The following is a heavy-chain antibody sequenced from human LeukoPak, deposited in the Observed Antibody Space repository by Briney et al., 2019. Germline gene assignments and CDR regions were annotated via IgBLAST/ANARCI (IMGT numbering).Heavy chain of an antibody. V-gene: IGHV3-23*01. CDR3: AKSGLSGGYSYGYVPPNFDY. CDR1: GFTFSSYA. CDR2: ISGSGGST. J-gene: IGHJ4*02. Sequence: GGSLGLSCAASGFTFSSYAMSWVRQAPGKGLEGVSAISGSGGSTYYADSMKGRFTISRDNSKNTLYLQMNSLRAEDTAVYYCAKSGLSGGYSYGYVPPNFDYWGQGTLVTVSS. D-gene: IGHD5-18*01.